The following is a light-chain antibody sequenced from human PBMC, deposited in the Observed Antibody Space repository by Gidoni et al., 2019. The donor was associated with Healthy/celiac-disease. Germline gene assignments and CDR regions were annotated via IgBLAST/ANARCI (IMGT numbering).Light chain of an antibody. CDR2: GAS. V-gene: IGKV3-20*01. CDR3: QQYGSSPRLT. CDR1: HSVSSSY. Sequence: EIVLTQSPGALSLSPGERATRSCRASHSVSSSYLAWYQQQPGQAPRLLIYGASSRATGIPDRFSGSGSGTDFTLTISRLEPEDFAVYYCQQYGSSPRLTFGGGTKVEIK. J-gene: IGKJ4*01.